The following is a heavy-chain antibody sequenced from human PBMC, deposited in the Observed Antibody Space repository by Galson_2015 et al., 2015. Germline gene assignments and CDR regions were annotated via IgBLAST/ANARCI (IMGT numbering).Heavy chain of an antibody. CDR1: GFTFSSYG. V-gene: IGHV3-23*01. J-gene: IGHJ4*02. CDR3: ATWARSRGGWLGGRGHGQY. Sequence: SLRLSCATSGFTFSSYGMTWVRQAPGKGLEWVSGISGSGGDTYYADSVKGRFTISRDNSKNVVYLQMSSLRVEDTAIYYCATWARSRGGWLGGRGHGQYRGQGTLVPVPS. D-gene: IGHD3-16*01. CDR2: ISGSGGDT.